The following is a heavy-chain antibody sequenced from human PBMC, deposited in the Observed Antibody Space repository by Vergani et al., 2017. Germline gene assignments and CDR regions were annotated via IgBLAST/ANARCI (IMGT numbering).Heavy chain of an antibody. CDR1: GFTFSSYA. D-gene: IGHD5-18*01. J-gene: IGHJ5*02. CDR2: IYYSGST. CDR3: ARVCGYTYGHSEDWFDP. V-gene: IGHV4-38-2*01. Sequence: VQLLESGGGLVQPGGSLRLSCAASGFTFSSYAMSWVRQAPGKGLEWIGSIYYSGSTYYNPSLKSRVTISVDTSKNQFSLKLSSVTAADTAVYYCARVCGYTYGHSEDWFDPWGQGILVTVSS.